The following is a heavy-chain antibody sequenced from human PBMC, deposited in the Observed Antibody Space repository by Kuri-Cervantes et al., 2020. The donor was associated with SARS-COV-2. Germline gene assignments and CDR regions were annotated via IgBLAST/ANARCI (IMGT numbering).Heavy chain of an antibody. Sequence: GGSLRLSCAASGFTFSSYAMHWVRQAPGKGLEWVAVISYDGSNKYYADSVKGRFTISRDNSKNTLYLQMNSLSAEDTAVYYCARDLSIAPVLDYWGQGTLVTVSS. CDR3: ARDLSIAPVLDY. CDR1: GFTFSSYA. V-gene: IGHV3-30-3*01. J-gene: IGHJ4*02. CDR2: ISYDGSNK. D-gene: IGHD6-6*01.